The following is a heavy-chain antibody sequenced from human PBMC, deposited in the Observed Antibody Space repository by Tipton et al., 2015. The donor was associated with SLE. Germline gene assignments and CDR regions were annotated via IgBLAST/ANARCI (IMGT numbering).Heavy chain of an antibody. Sequence: TLSLTCTVSGGSIRSYYWSWIRQPPGKRLEWIGYIDYTRGMKYHPPLESRVTISLDTSKNQFSLKLSSVTAADTAVYYCARVPFYYYYYMDVWGKGTTVTVSS. CDR3: ARVPFYYYYYMDV. V-gene: IGHV4-59*01. J-gene: IGHJ6*03. CDR2: IDYTRGM. CDR1: GGSIRSYY.